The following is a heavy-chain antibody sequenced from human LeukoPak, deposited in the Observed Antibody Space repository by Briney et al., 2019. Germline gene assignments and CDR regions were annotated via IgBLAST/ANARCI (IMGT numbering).Heavy chain of an antibody. CDR2: ISAYNGNT. D-gene: IGHD3-22*01. CDR1: GYTFTSYG. CDR3: ARDPSYDSSGYPNWFDP. J-gene: IGHJ5*02. V-gene: IGHV1-18*01. Sequence: ASVKVSCKASGYTFTSYGITWVRLAPGQGLEWMGWISAYNGNTNYAQMFQGRVIMTTDTSTNTAYMELRSQRADDTAMYYCARDPSYDSSGYPNWFDPWGQGTLVTVSS.